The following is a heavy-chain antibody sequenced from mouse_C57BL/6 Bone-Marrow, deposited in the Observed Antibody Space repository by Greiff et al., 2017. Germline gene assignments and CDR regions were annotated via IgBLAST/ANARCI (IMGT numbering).Heavy chain of an antibody. CDR1: GYTFTSYW. CDR2: IDPSDSYP. J-gene: IGHJ1*03. Sequence: QVQLQQPGAELVMPGASVKLSCKASGYTFTSYWMHWVKQRPGQGLEWIGEIDPSDSYPNSNQQFKGKSTLTVDKSSSTAYMQLRSLTSADSAVFYGARGGGNWYFDVWGTGTTVTVSS. CDR3: ARGGGNWYFDV. V-gene: IGHV1-69*01.